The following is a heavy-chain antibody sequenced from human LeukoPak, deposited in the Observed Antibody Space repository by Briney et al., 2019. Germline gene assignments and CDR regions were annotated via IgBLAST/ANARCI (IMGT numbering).Heavy chain of an antibody. V-gene: IGHV4-59*08. D-gene: IGHD3-22*01. CDR2: IYYSGST. J-gene: IGHJ4*02. Sequence: SETLSLTCAVYGGSFSGYYWSWIRQPPGKGLEWIGYIYYSGSTNYNPSLKSRVTISVDTSKNQFSLKLSSVTAADTAVYYCAGLANYFDSSGYDYHFDYWGQGTLVTVSS. CDR1: GGSFSGYY. CDR3: AGLANYFDSSGYDYHFDY.